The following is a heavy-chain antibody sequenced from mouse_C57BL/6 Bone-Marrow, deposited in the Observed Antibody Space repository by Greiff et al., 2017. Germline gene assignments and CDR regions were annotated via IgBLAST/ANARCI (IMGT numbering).Heavy chain of an antibody. CDR2: INPTNGGT. V-gene: IGHV1-22*01. CDR1: GYTFTDYN. D-gene: IGHD1-1*01. Sequence: EVKLVESGPELVKPGASVKMSCKASGYTFTDYNMHWVKQSHGKSLEWIGYINPTNGGTSYNQKFKGKATLTVNKSSSTAYMELRSLTSEDSAVYYCARGGFITTVVAPLGYWGQGTTLTVSS. J-gene: IGHJ2*01. CDR3: ARGGFITTVVAPLGY.